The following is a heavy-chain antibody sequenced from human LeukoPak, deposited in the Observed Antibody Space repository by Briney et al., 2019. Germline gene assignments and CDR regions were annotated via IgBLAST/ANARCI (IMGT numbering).Heavy chain of an antibody. V-gene: IGHV1-69*02. Sequence: AVNVSCKSSAATFTIYTISWLRQAPGPGQEWMGRIIPILVIRNYSQKVQGRVTITADKSTSTAYMEMSSLRSEGTAVYYCTRGVGATNGIGDYWGQGTLVTVSS. CDR1: AATFTIYT. CDR3: TRGVGATNGIGDY. D-gene: IGHD1-26*01. J-gene: IGHJ4*02. CDR2: IIPILVIR.